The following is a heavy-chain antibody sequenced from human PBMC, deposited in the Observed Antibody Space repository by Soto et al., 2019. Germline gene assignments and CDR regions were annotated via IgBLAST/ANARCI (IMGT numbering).Heavy chain of an antibody. CDR2: IYSGGST. V-gene: IGHV3-66*01. J-gene: IGHJ6*02. CDR3: ARDRIPTGMDV. CDR1: GFTVSSNY. Sequence: EVQLVESGGGLVQPGGSLRLSCAASGFTVSSNYMSWVRQAPGKGLEWVSVIYSGGSTYYADSVKGRFSISRDNSKNTLYLQMNSLRAEDTAVYYCARDRIPTGMDVWGQGTTVTVSS.